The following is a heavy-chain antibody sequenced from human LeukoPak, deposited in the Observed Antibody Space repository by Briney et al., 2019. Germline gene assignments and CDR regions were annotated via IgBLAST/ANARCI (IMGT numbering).Heavy chain of an antibody. CDR3: ARDRDGGVGTMDY. J-gene: IGHJ4*02. CDR1: GYTFIDYW. CDR2: ISINSGGI. V-gene: IGHV1-2*06. Sequence: ASVKVSCKTSGYTFIDYWIHWVRQAPGQGLGWMGRISINSGGINYAQKFQGRVTMTRATSISTAYMELSRLRFDDTAVYYCARDRDGGVGTMDYWGQGTLVPVSS. D-gene: IGHD3-3*01.